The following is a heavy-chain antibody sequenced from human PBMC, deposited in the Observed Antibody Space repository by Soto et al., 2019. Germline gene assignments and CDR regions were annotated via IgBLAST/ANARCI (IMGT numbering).Heavy chain of an antibody. CDR3: ARASLDCGDYEPILY. J-gene: IGHJ4*02. CDR2: MNPNSGNT. V-gene: IGHV1-8*01. CDR1: GYPFTRYD. Sequence: ASLKVSCKASGYPFTRYDINWVRQATGQGLEWMGWMNPNSGNTGYAQKFQGRVTMTRNTSISTAYMELSSLRSEDTAVYYCARASLDCGDYEPILYWGQGTLVTVSS. D-gene: IGHD4-17*01.